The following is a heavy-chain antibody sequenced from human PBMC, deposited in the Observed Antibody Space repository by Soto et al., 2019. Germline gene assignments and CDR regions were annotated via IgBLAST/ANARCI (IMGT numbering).Heavy chain of an antibody. J-gene: IGHJ4*02. Sequence: ASVKVSCKASGYTFTGYYMHWVRQAPGQGLEWMGWINPNSGGTNYAQKFQGWVTMTRDTSISTAYMELSRLRSYDTAVYYCAKEKLGSGSYYWYRGQGTLVTVSS. CDR2: INPNSGGT. CDR3: AKEKLGSGSYYWY. CDR1: GYTFTGYY. D-gene: IGHD3-10*01. V-gene: IGHV1-2*04.